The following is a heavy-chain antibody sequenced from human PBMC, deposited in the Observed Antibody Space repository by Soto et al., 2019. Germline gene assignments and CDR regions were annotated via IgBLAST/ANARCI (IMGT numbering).Heavy chain of an antibody. J-gene: IGHJ4*02. V-gene: IGHV4-30-4*01. CDR2: IYYSGST. Sequence: PSETLSLTCTVSGGSISSGDYYWSWIRQPLGKGLEWIGYIYYSGSTYYNPSLKSRVTISVDTSKNQFSLKLSSVTAADTAVYYCAVQKDYGDSYYFDYWGQGTLVTVSS. D-gene: IGHD4-17*01. CDR3: AVQKDYGDSYYFDY. CDR1: GGSISSGDYY.